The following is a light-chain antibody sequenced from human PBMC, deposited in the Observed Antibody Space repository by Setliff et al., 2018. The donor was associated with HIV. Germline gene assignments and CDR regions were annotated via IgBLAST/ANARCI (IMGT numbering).Light chain of an antibody. Sequence: LAQPASVSGSPGQSITISCTGTSSDIGGYSYVSWYQQHPGKAPKLIIYEVTNRPSGVSNRFSGSKSGNTASLTISGLQAEDEADYYCSSYAISNTLPFGTGTKVTVL. CDR3: SSYAISNTLP. CDR1: SSDIGGYSY. J-gene: IGLJ1*01. V-gene: IGLV2-14*01. CDR2: EVT.